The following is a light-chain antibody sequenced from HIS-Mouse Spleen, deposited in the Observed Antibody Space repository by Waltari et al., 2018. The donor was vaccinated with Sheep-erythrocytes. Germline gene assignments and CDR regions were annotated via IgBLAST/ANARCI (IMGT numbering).Light chain of an antibody. CDR3: AAWDDSLNGVV. CDR2: SNK. V-gene: IGLV1-44*01. J-gene: IGLJ2*01. CDR1: SSNIGSNT. Sequence: QSVLTQPPSASGTPGQRVPISCSGSSSNIGSNTVNWYQQLPGPAPKLLIYSNKQRPSGVPDRFSGSKSGTSASLAISGLQSEDEADYYCAAWDDSLNGVVFGGGTKLTVL.